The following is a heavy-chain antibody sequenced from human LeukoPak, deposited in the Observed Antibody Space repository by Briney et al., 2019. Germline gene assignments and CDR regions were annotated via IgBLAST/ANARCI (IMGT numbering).Heavy chain of an antibody. J-gene: IGHJ4*02. CDR1: GFTSNSYT. D-gene: IGHD3-22*01. V-gene: IGHV3-21*01. CDR2: ISGSTNYI. Sequence: GGSLRLSCAASGFTSNSYTMHWVRQAPGKGLEWVSSISGSTNYIYYADSVKGRFAISRDNAKNSLYLQMNSLRVEDTAVYYCARDQAYYYDRSGYYFFDYWGQGTLVTVSS. CDR3: ARDQAYYYDRSGYYFFDY.